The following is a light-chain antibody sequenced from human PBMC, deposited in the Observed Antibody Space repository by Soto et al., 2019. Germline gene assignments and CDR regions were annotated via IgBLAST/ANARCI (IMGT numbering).Light chain of an antibody. J-gene: IGKJ1*01. Sequence: DIQMTQSPSILSASVGDRVTITCRASQRIDTWLAWYQQKPGTAPKLLIYKATILQSGVPSRFSGSGSGTEFTLAISSLEPDDFANYYCQQYETFSPWTFGQRTKVE. CDR1: QRIDTW. CDR2: KAT. CDR3: QQYETFSPWT. V-gene: IGKV1-5*03.